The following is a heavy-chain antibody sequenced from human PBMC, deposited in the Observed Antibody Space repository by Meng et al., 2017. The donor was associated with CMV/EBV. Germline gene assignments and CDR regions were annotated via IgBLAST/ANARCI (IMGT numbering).Heavy chain of an antibody. J-gene: IGHJ6*02. D-gene: IGHD2-2*01. CDR2: INHSGST. CDR3: ARGFFRRYCSSTSSSRTDGMDV. CDR1: GGSFSGYY. V-gene: IGHV4-34*01. Sequence: SETLSLTCAVYGGSFSGYYWSWIRRPPGKGLEWIGEINHSGSTNYNPSLKSRVTISVDTSKNQFSLKLSSVTAADTAVYYCARGFFRRYCSSTSSSRTDGMDVWGQGTTVTVSS.